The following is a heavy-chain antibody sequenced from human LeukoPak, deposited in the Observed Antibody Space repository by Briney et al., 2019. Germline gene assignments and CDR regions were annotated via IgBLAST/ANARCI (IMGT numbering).Heavy chain of an antibody. CDR2: INHSGST. CDR1: GGSFSGYY. CDR3: ARHVPLTIPDY. Sequence: SETLSLTCAVYGGSFSGYYWSWIRQPPGKGLEWIGEINHSGSTNYNPSLKSRVTISVDTSKNQFSLKLSSVTAADTAVYYCARHVPLTIPDYWGQGTLVTVSS. D-gene: IGHD3-3*01. V-gene: IGHV4-34*01. J-gene: IGHJ4*02.